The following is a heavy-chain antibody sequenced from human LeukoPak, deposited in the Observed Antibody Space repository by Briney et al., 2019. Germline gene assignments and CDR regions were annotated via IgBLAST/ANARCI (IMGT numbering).Heavy chain of an antibody. CDR1: GYTFTGYY. V-gene: IGHV1-2*02. CDR2: INPNSGGT. CDR3: AIVVATARNFDY. J-gene: IGHJ4*02. Sequence: ASVKVSCKASGYTFTGYYMHWVRQAPGQGLEWMGWINPNSGGTNYAQKFQGRVTMTRDTSISTAYMELGRLRSDDTAVYYCAIVVATARNFDYWGQGTLVTVSS. D-gene: IGHD2-21*02.